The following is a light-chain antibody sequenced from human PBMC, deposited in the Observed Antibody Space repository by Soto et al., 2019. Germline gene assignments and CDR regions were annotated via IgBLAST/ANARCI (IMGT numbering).Light chain of an antibody. CDR2: AAS. CDR3: QQSYSTPHT. V-gene: IGKV1-39*01. Sequence: DIQMTQSPSSLSASVGDRVTITCRASQSIARYLNWYQQKPGKAPKLLISAASSLQSGVPSKFSGSGSGTDFNLTISNLQPEDFATFFCQQSYSTPHTFGRGTKLDIK. J-gene: IGKJ2*01. CDR1: QSIARY.